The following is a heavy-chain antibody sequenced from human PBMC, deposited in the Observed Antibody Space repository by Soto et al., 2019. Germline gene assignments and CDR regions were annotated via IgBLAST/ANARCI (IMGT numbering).Heavy chain of an antibody. CDR3: ARFAPVGATKVDAFDT. CDR2: IIPIFGTA. D-gene: IGHD1-26*01. J-gene: IGHJ3*02. CDR1: GGTFSSYA. V-gene: IGHV1-69*06. Sequence: GASVKVSCKASGGTFSSYAISWVRQAPGQGLEWMGGIIPIFGTANYAQKFQGRVTITADKSTSTAYMELSSLRSEDTAVYYCARFAPVGATKVDAFDTWGQGTMVTV.